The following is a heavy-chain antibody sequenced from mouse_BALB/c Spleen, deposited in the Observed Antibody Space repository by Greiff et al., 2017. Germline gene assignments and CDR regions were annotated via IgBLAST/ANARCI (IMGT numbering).Heavy chain of an antibody. D-gene: IGHD1-2*01. CDR3: ARDSLGAMDD. CDR2: ISSGGSYT. Sequence: EVNVVESGGGLVKPGGSLKLSCAASGFTFSSYAMPWVRQSPEKRLEWVAEISSGGSYTYYPDTVTGRFTISRDNAKNTLYLEMSSLRSEDTAMYYCARDSLGAMDDWGQGTSVTVSS. CDR1: GFTFSSYA. V-gene: IGHV5-9-4*01. J-gene: IGHJ4*01.